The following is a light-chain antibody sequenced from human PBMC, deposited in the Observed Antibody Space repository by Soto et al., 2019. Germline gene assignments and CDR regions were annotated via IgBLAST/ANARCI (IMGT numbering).Light chain of an antibody. CDR1: QGISSA. CDR2: EAS. CDR3: LEFNNDCLS. J-gene: IGKJ1*01. V-gene: IGKV1D-13*01. Sequence: AIPLTQSPSSLSASVGDRVTITCRASQGISSALAWDQQKPGKAPKLLIYEASSLESGVPSRFSGSGSGTEFSITVSGLQLGEFAGCCCLEFNNDCLSCGQGTKGEIK.